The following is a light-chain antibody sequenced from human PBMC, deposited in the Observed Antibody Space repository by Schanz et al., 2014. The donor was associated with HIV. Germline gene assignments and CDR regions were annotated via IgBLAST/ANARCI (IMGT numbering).Light chain of an antibody. J-gene: IGLJ3*02. CDR1: VSNVGSNS. CDR2: ATY. V-gene: IGLV1-44*01. Sequence: QSVLTQPPSASGTPGQRVTISCSGSVSNVGSNSVNWYQQFPGAAPKLLIYATYNRPSGVPDRFSGSKSGTSASLAISGLQSEDEADYYCATWDDSLNAWVFGGGTKLTVL. CDR3: ATWDDSLNAWV.